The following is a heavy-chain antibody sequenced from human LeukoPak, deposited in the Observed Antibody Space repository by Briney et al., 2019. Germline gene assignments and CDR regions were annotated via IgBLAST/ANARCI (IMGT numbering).Heavy chain of an antibody. J-gene: IGHJ5*02. V-gene: IGHV1-2*02. D-gene: IGHD2-15*01. Sequence: ASVKVSCKASGYTFTGYYMHWVRQAPGQGLEWMGWINPNSGGTNYAQKFQGRVTMTRDTSISTAYMELRSLRSDDTAVYDCARRGFLGYCSGGSCAQMYNWFDPWGQGTLVTVSS. CDR2: INPNSGGT. CDR1: GYTFTGYY. CDR3: ARRGFLGYCSGGSCAQMYNWFDP.